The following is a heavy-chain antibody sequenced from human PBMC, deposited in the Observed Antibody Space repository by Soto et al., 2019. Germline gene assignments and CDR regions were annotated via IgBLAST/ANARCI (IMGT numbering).Heavy chain of an antibody. CDR2: ISYDGGLQ. J-gene: IGHJ4*02. Sequence: QAQLVESGGGVVQPGRSLRLSCAASGFTFSSYGMHWVRQAPGTGLEWVAVISYDGGLQHYADSVKGRFTISRDNSKNMVLMEMNRLRAEATGVYYCVSDRGYGHASVPYSWGKGTLVSVSS. V-gene: IGHV3-30*03. CDR1: GFTFSSYG. CDR3: VSDRGYGHASVPYS. D-gene: IGHD3-10*01.